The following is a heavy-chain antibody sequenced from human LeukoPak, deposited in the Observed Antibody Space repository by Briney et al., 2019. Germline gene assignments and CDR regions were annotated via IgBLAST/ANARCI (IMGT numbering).Heavy chain of an antibody. CDR2: MSGSGGGT. Sequence: QTGGSLRLSCAASGFTFSTYGMSWVRQAPGKGLEWVSTMSGSGGGTYYADSVKGRFTISRDNSKNTLYLQMNSLRAEDTAVYYCARDTLAVAGQFDYWGQGTLVTVSS. J-gene: IGHJ4*02. CDR3: ARDTLAVAGQFDY. D-gene: IGHD6-19*01. CDR1: GFTFSTYG. V-gene: IGHV3-23*01.